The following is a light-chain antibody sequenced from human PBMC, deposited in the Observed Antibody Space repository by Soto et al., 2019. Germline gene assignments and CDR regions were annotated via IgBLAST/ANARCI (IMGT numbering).Light chain of an antibody. CDR3: QQYFTTPIT. V-gene: IGKV4-1*01. CDR1: RSVLYTAINKNY. J-gene: IGKJ5*01. CDR2: WAS. Sequence: DIVMTQSPDSLTVSLGERATINCKSSRSVLYTAINKNYLGWYQQKPGQPPKLLIYWASTRASGVPDRFTGSASGTDLTLTISSLQPEDAAVYYCQQYFTTPITFGQGTRLEI.